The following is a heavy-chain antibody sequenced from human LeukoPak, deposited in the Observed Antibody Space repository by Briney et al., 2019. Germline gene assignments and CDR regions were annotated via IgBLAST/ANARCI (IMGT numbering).Heavy chain of an antibody. D-gene: IGHD4-11*01. CDR3: ARAGRVYSNSGMYYFDY. CDR2: ITPSGGST. CDR1: GYPFTNFY. J-gene: IGHJ4*02. Sequence: ASVKVSCKASGYPFTNFYIHWVRQAPGQGLEWIGLITPSGGSTSYAQKFQDRVTMTRDTSTTTVYMELSSLRSEDTAVFYCARAGRVYSNSGMYYFDYWGQGTLVTVSS. V-gene: IGHV1-46*01.